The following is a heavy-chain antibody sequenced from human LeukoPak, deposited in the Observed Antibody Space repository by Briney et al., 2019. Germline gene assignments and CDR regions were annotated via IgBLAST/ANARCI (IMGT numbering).Heavy chain of an antibody. D-gene: IGHD4-17*01. CDR3: ARGGDDYDFDY. V-gene: IGHV3-30-3*01. CDR1: GFTYTKYW. CDR2: ISYDGSNK. Sequence: GGSLRLSCAASGFTYTKYWMSWVRQAPGKGLEWVAVISYDGSNKYYADSVKGRFTISRDNSKNTLYLQMNSLRAEDTAVYYCARGGDDYDFDYWGQGTLVTVSS. J-gene: IGHJ4*02.